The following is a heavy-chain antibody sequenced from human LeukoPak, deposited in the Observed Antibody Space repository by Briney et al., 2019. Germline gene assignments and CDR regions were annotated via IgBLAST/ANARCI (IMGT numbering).Heavy chain of an antibody. V-gene: IGHV1-18*01. CDR3: ARGDCSGGSCYLPAYLQH. J-gene: IGHJ1*01. Sequence: SVLFSCKASGYTFISYPITWVRQAPGQGLEWMGWITAYNGYTDYAQMLRGTDTKTTDTSTSTAYMELRRLKSDDTAVYYCARGDCSGGSCYLPAYLQHWGQGTL. CDR2: ITAYNGYT. CDR1: GYTFISYP. D-gene: IGHD2-15*01.